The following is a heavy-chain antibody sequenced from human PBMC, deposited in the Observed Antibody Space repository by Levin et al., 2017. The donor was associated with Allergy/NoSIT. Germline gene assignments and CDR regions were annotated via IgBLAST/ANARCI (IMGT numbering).Heavy chain of an antibody. J-gene: IGHJ5*02. V-gene: IGHV3-11*01. CDR1: GFTFSDYY. Sequence: SGGSLRLSCAASGFTFSDYYMSWIRQAPGKGLEWVSYISSSGSTIYYADSVKGRFTISRDNAKNSLYLQMNSLRAEDTAVYYCARERSGSYYGWFDPWGQGTLVTVSS. D-gene: IGHD1-26*01. CDR3: ARERSGSYYGWFDP. CDR2: ISSSGSTI.